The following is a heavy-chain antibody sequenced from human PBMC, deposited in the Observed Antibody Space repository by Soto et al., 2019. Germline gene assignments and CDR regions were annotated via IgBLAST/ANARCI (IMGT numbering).Heavy chain of an antibody. V-gene: IGHV1-69*13. CDR3: AREEYSRSSGWFDP. J-gene: IGHJ5*02. Sequence: GASVKVSCKASGGTFSSYAISWVRQAPGQGLEWMGGIIPIFGTANYAQKFQGRATITADESTSTAYMELSSLRSEDTAVYYCAREEYSRSSGWFDPWGQGTLVTVSS. D-gene: IGHD6-6*01. CDR2: IIPIFGTA. CDR1: GGTFSSYA.